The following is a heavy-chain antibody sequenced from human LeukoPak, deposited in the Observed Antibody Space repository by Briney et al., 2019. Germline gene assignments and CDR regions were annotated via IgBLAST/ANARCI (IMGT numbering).Heavy chain of an antibody. CDR2: ISSSGSTI. CDR3: ARASEYCSSTSCPPSFDY. CDR1: GFTFSDYY. V-gene: IGHV3-11*04. J-gene: IGHJ4*02. D-gene: IGHD2-2*01. Sequence: KSGGSLRLSCAASGFTFSDYYMSWIRQAPGKGLEWVSYISSSGSTIYYADSVKGRFTISRDNAKNSLYLQMNSLRAEGTAVYYCARASEYCSSTSCPPSFDYWGQGTLVTVSS.